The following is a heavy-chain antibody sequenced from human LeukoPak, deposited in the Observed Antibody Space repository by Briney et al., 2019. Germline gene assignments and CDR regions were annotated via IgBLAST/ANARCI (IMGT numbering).Heavy chain of an antibody. V-gene: IGHV3-33*06. CDR3: AKDGIGAGEPDY. D-gene: IGHD6-13*01. Sequence: GGSLRLSCAASGFTFSSYGMNWVRQAPGKGLEWVAVIWYDGSNKYYADSVKGRFTISRDNSKNTLYLQMVSLRGEDTSVYYCAKDGIGAGEPDYWGQGTLVTVSS. CDR1: GFTFSSYG. CDR2: IWYDGSNK. J-gene: IGHJ4*02.